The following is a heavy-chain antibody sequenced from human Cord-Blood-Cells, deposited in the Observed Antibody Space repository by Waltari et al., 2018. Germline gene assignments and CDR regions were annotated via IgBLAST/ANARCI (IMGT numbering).Heavy chain of an antibody. CDR3: ARAVAVADENYYGMDV. J-gene: IGHJ6*02. D-gene: IGHD6-19*01. CDR2: ISSSGSTI. CDR1: GFTFSSYE. Sequence: EVQLVESGGGLVQPGGSLRLSCAASGFTFSSYEMNWVRQAPGKGLEWVSYISSSGSTIYYADAVKGRFTISRDNAKNSLYLQINSLRAEDTAVYYCARAVAVADENYYGMDVWGQGTTVTVSS. V-gene: IGHV3-48*03.